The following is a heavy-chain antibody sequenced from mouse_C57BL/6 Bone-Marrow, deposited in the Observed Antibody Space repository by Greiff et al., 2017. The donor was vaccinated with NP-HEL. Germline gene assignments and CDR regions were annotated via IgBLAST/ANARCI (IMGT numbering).Heavy chain of an antibody. V-gene: IGHV1-50*01. Sequence: QVQLQQPGAELVKPGASVKLSCKASGYTFTSYWMQWVKQRPGQGLEWIGEIDPSDSYTNYNQKFKGKATLTVDTSSSTAYMQLSSLTSEDSAVYYCARPYYDYPWFAYWGQGTLVTVSA. CDR1: GYTFTSYW. CDR3: ARPYYDYPWFAY. CDR2: IDPSDSYT. D-gene: IGHD2-4*01. J-gene: IGHJ3*01.